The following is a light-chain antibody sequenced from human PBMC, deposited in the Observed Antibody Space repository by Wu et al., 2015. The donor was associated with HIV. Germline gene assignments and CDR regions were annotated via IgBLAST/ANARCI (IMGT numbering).Light chain of an antibody. CDR1: QSISDW. J-gene: IGKJ1*01. CDR2: KAS. CDR3: QHYNSNPWT. V-gene: IGKV1-5*03. Sequence: DIQMTQSPSTLSASVGDRVTITCRASQSISDWLAWYQQKPGKAPNLLIYKASTLESGVPSRFSGSGSGTEFTLTISSLQPDDFATYYCQHYNSNPWTFGQGTKVDIK.